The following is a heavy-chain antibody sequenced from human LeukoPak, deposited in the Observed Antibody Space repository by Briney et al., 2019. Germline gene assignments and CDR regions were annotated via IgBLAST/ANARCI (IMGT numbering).Heavy chain of an antibody. CDR3: AKDLTSSRDY. CDR2: ISGSGGST. D-gene: IGHD6-6*01. CDR1: EFTFSSYA. J-gene: IGHJ4*02. Sequence: GGSLRLSCAASEFTFSSYAMSWVRQAPGKGLEWVSAISGSGGSTYYADSVKGRFTISRDNSKNTLYLQMNSLRVEDTAVYYCAKDLTSSRDYWGQGTLVTVSS. V-gene: IGHV3-23*01.